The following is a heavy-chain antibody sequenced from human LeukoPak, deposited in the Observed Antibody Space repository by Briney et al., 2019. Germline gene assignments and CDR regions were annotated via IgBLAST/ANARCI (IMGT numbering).Heavy chain of an antibody. D-gene: IGHD3-3*01. J-gene: IGHJ4*02. CDR1: GGSFSGYY. CDR2: INHSGST. CDR3: AGFNSVDY. V-gene: IGHV4-34*01. Sequence: SETLSLTCAVYGGSFSGYYWTWIRQPPGKGLEWIGEINHSGSTNYNPSLKSRVTISVDTSKSQFSLRLSSVTAADTAVYYCAGFNSVDYWGQGTLVTVSS.